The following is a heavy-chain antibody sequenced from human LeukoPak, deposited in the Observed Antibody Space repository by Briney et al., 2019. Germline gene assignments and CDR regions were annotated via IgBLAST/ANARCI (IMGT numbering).Heavy chain of an antibody. CDR2: ISAYNGNT. V-gene: IGHV1-18*01. D-gene: IGHD3-16*02. CDR3: AREGDYVWGSYRLPLDY. CDR1: GYTFTSYG. J-gene: IGHJ4*02. Sequence: ASVKVSCKASGYTFTSYGISWVRQAPGQGLEWMGWISAYNGNTNYAQKLQDRVTMTTDTSTSTAYMELRSLRSDDTAVYYCAREGDYVWGSYRLPLDYWGQGTLVTVSS.